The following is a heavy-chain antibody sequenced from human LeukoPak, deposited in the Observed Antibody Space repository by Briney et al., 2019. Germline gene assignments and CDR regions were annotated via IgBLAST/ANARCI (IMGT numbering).Heavy chain of an antibody. V-gene: IGHV4-38-2*02. CDR2: IYHSGST. D-gene: IGHD6-13*01. CDR1: GYSISSGYY. Sequence: PSETLSLTCTVSGYSISSGYYWGWIRQPPGKGLEWIGSIYHSGSTYYNPSLKSRVTISVDTSKNQFSLKLSSVTAADTAVYYCAGGGNSSSWFHWVGKDFDYWGQGTLVTVSS. J-gene: IGHJ4*02. CDR3: AGGGNSSSWFHWVGKDFDY.